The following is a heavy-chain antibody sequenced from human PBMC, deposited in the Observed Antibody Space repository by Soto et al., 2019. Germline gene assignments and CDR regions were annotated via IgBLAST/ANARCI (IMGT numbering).Heavy chain of an antibody. J-gene: IGHJ6*03. V-gene: IGHV4-61*08. D-gene: IGHD6-13*01. CDR2: IYYSGST. Sequence: PSETLSLTCTVSGASISSAGYYWTWIRQPPGKGLEWIGYIYYSGSTNYNPSLKSRVTISVDTSKNQFSLKLSSVTAADTAVYYCASIAGLGYYYMDVWGKGTTVTVSS. CDR1: GASISSAGYY. CDR3: ASIAGLGYYYMDV.